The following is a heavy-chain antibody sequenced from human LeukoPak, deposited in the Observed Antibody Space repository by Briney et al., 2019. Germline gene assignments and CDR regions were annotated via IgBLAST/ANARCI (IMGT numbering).Heavy chain of an antibody. CDR2: ISSTGSN. CDR1: GDSISNYY. CDR3: GRHFMGTSGNYYTDS. V-gene: IGHV4-59*08. J-gene: IGHJ5*01. Sequence: PSETLSLTCTVSGDSISNYYWNWIRQPPGKGLEWIGYISSTGSNDYNPSLNSRVTMSVDTSRNLFSLRLTSVTAADTAVYYCGRHFMGTSGNYYTDSWGKGTLVTVS. D-gene: IGHD3-10*01.